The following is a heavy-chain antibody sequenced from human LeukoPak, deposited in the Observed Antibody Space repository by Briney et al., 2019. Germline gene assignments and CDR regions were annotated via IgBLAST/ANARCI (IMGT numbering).Heavy chain of an antibody. V-gene: IGHV3-74*01. CDR2: INSDGSST. CDR1: GFTFSSYW. CDR3: ARDTPNDSSGYYYESSDYFDY. D-gene: IGHD3-22*01. Sequence: GGSLRLSCAASGFTFSSYWMHWVRQAPGKGLVWVSRINSDGSSTSYADSVKGRFTISRDNAKNTLYLQMNSLRAEDTAVYYCARDTPNDSSGYYYESSDYFDYWGQGTLVTVSS. J-gene: IGHJ4*02.